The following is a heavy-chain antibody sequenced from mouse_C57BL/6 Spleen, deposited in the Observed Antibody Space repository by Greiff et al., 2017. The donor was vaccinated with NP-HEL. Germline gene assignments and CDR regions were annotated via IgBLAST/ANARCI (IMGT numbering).Heavy chain of an antibody. CDR3: ARGAGNYDY. CDR1: GYTFTSYW. CDR2: IYPGSGST. V-gene: IGHV1-55*01. J-gene: IGHJ2*01. Sequence: QVQLQQPGAELVKPGASVKMSCKASGYTFTSYWITWVKQRPGQGLEWIGDIYPGSGSTNYNEKFKSKATLTVGTSSSTAYMQLSSLTSEDSAVYDCARGAGNYDYWGQGTTLTVAS. D-gene: IGHD2-1*01.